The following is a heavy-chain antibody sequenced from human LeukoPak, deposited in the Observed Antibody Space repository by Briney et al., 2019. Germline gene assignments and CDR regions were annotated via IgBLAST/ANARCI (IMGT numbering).Heavy chain of an antibody. CDR3: ASSGDGRENGFDY. D-gene: IGHD2-21*02. CDR1: GGSISSYY. J-gene: IGHJ4*02. CDR2: IYYSGST. Sequence: SETLSLTCTVSGGSISSYYWSWIRQPPGKGLEWIGYIYYSGSTNYNPSLKSRVTISVDTSKNQFSLKLSSVTAADTAVYYCASSGDGRENGFDYWGQGTLVTVSS. V-gene: IGHV4-59*01.